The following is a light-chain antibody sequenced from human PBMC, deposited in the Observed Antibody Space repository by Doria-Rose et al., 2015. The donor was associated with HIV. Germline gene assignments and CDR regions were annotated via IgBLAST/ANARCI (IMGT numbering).Light chain of an antibody. J-gene: IGKJ1*01. CDR3: NQYGTSWT. Sequence: EIVMTQSPGTLSLSPGEGATLSCRASQSFSSTYLAWYQQKPGQAPSLLIYDGSTRATGIPDRLSASASGTDFTLTIIRLEPEDFALYYGNQYGTSWTFGQVTKVEI. V-gene: IGKV3-20*01. CDR1: QSFSSTY. CDR2: DGS.